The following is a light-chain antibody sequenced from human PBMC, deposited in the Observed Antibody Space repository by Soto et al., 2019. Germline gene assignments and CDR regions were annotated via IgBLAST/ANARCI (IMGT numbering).Light chain of an antibody. Sequence: DIVMTQSPLSLPVTPGEPASISCRSSQSLLYSNGYNYLDWYLQKPGQSPQLLIYLTFNRSSGVPDRFSGSGSGTDFTLKISRVEAEDVGVYYCMQALQTPRTFGQGTQLEIK. CDR3: MQALQTPRT. CDR2: LTF. V-gene: IGKV2-28*01. CDR1: QSLLYSNGYNY. J-gene: IGKJ2*02.